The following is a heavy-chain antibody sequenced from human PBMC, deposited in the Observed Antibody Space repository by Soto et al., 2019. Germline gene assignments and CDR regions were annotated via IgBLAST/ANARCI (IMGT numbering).Heavy chain of an antibody. D-gene: IGHD6-19*01. CDR1: GFTFSSYD. J-gene: IGHJ3*02. V-gene: IGHV3-13*01. CDR3: ARSSAFYSSGWYTNAFDI. Sequence: RGSLRLSCAASGFTFSSYDMHWVRQATGKGLEWVSAIGTAGDTYYPGSVKGRFTISRENAKNSLYLQMNSLRAGDTAVYYCARSSAFYSSGWYTNAFDIWGQGTMVTVSS. CDR2: IGTAGDT.